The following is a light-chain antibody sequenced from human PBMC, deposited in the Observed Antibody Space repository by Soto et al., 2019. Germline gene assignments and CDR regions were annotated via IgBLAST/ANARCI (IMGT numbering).Light chain of an antibody. CDR2: AAS. CDR3: LQHNSYPPIG. CDR1: QNSNNF. J-gene: IGKJ5*01. Sequence: DIQMTQSPSSLSASVGDRVTMTVQASQNSNNFLGWYQQKPGKAPKRLIYAASSLQSGVPSRFSGSGSGTEFTLTISSLQPEDFATYYCLQHNSYPPIGFGQGTRLEI. V-gene: IGKV1-17*01.